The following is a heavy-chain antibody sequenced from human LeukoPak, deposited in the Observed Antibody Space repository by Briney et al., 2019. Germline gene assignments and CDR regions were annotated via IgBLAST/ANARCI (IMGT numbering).Heavy chain of an antibody. Sequence: GGSLRLSCAASGFTFSSYAMSWVRQAPGKGLEWVSAISGSGGSTYYADSVKGRFAIPRDNSKNTLYLQMNSLRAEDTAVYYCAKGPSSIAAAGNRWGQGTLVTVSS. CDR3: AKGPSSIAAAGNR. J-gene: IGHJ5*02. V-gene: IGHV3-23*01. CDR2: ISGSGGST. CDR1: GFTFSSYA. D-gene: IGHD6-13*01.